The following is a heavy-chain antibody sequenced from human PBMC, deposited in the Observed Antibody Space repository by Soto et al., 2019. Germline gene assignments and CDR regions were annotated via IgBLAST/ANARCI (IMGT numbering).Heavy chain of an antibody. V-gene: IGHV3-30-3*01. CDR1: GFTFSSYA. CDR2: ISYDGSNK. J-gene: IGHJ6*02. D-gene: IGHD1-20*01. CDR3: ARDGLFCRGPYNWKTTGRDYYYCGMDV. Sequence: QVQLVESGGGVVQPGRSLRLSCAASGFTFSSYAMHWVRQAPGKGLEWVAVISYDGSNKYYADSVKGRFTISRDNSKNTLYLQMNSLRAEDTAVYYCARDGLFCRGPYNWKTTGRDYYYCGMDVWGQGTTVTVSS.